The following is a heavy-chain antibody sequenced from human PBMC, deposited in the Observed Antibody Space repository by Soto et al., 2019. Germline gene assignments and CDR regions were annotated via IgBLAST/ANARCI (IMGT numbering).Heavy chain of an antibody. CDR3: ARHGGGYLYYYDSSGPDY. D-gene: IGHD3-22*01. J-gene: IGHJ4*02. CDR1: GYSFSSYW. CDR2: IYPGDCDT. V-gene: IGHV5-51*01. Sequence: PWESLKISCKGSGYSFSSYWIGWVRQMPGKGLEGMGIIYPGDCDTSSSPSFQGQVTISADKSISTAYLQWSSLKASDTAMYYCARHGGGYLYYYDSSGPDYWGQGTLVTVSS.